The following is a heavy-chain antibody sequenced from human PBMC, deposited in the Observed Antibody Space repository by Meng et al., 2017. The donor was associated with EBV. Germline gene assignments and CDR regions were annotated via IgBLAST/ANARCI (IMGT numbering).Heavy chain of an antibody. J-gene: IGHJ5*02. CDR1: GYTFTGYY. D-gene: IGHD6-13*01. CDR2: INPNSGGT. CDR3: AKGADLAAAGTFWFDP. Sequence: QVLQVRSGAEVTKPGASVKVSCKASGYTFTGYYMHWVRQALGQGLEWMGRINPNSGGTNYAQKFQGRVTMTRDTSISTAYMELSRLRSDDTAVYYCAKGADLAAAGTFWFDPWGQGTLVTVSS. V-gene: IGHV1-2*06.